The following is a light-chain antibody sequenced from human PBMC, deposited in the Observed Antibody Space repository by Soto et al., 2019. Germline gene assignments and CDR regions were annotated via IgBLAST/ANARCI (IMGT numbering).Light chain of an antibody. CDR3: QQYTSYSWT. V-gene: IGKV1-5*01. J-gene: IGKJ1*01. CDR1: QSISSW. Sequence: DIQMTQSPSTLSASVGDRVTITCRASQSISSWLAWYQQKPGKAPKLLIYDASSLESGVPSRFSGSGSGTEFALNISSLQPDDFATYYCQQYTSYSWTFGQGTKLEIK. CDR2: DAS.